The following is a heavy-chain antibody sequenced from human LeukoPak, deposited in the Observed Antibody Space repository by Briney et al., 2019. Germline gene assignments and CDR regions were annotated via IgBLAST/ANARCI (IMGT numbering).Heavy chain of an antibody. J-gene: IGHJ5*02. V-gene: IGHV4-34*01. CDR2: INHSGST. D-gene: IGHD3-9*01. Sequence: SETLSLTCAVYGGSFSGYYWSWIRQPPEKGLEWIGEINHSGSTNYNPSLKSRVTMSVDTSKNQFSLKLSSVTAADTAVYYCAREGLRYFDWLSYNWFDPWGQGTLVTVSS. CDR3: AREGLRYFDWLSYNWFDP. CDR1: GGSFSGYY.